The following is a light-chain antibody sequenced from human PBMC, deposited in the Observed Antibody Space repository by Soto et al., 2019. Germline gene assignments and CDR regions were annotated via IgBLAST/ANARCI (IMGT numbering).Light chain of an antibody. CDR2: HVT. Sequence: QSVLTQPASVSGSPGQSITISCTGTSSDVGGYNYVSWYQQYPGKAPKLMIYHVTYRPSGVSNRYSGSKSGNSASLTISGLQADDEADYYCCSLTTSHTYVFGSGTKVTVL. V-gene: IGLV2-14*01. CDR1: SSDVGGYNY. J-gene: IGLJ1*01. CDR3: CSLTTSHTYV.